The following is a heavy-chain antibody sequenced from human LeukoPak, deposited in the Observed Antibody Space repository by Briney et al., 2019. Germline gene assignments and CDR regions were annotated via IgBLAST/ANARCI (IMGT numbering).Heavy chain of an antibody. V-gene: IGHV5-51*01. Sequence: PGESLKISCKGSGYSFTNYWIGWVRQMPGKGLEWMGIIYPGDSDARYSPSFQGQVTFSADKSISTAYLQWSSLKASDTATYYCARQPNFMDVWGKGTTVTVSS. J-gene: IGHJ6*03. CDR2: IYPGDSDA. CDR1: GYSFTNYW. CDR3: ARQPNFMDV.